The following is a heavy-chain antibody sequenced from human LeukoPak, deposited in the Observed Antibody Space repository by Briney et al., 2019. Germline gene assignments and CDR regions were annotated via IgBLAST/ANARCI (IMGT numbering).Heavy chain of an antibody. CDR1: VTPLPAMV. CDR2: ISAYNGNT. CDR3: ARTQDIVVVVAATRGAFDI. V-gene: IGHV1-18*01. D-gene: IGHD2-15*01. Sequence: GASGRSPARLLVTPLPAMVSAGCDRPLDKGLSGWEWISAYNGNTNYAQKLQGRVTMTTDTSTSTAYMELRSLRSDDTAVYYCARTQDIVVVVAATRGAFDIWGQGTMVTVSS. J-gene: IGHJ3*02.